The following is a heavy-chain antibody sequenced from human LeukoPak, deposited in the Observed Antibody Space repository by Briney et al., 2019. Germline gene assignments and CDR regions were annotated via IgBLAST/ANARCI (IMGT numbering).Heavy chain of an antibody. D-gene: IGHD6-13*01. CDR1: GFAFSSAW. V-gene: IGHV3-74*03. Sequence: GGSLRLSCAASGFAFSSAWTHWVRQAPGKGLVWVSRINSDGSSTTYADSVKGRFTISRDNAKNTLYLQMNSLRAEDTALYYCASRWWYFDLWGRGTLVTVSS. J-gene: IGHJ2*01. CDR3: ASRWWYFDL. CDR2: INSDGSST.